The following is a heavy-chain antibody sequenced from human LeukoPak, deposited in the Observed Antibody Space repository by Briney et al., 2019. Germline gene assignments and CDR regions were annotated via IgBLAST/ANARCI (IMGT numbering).Heavy chain of an antibody. J-gene: IGHJ4*02. CDR1: GFTFSSYE. CDR3: ARERTTIVSGTTIGAY. D-gene: IGHD2/OR15-2a*01. CDR2: ITGSGDTI. Sequence: GGSLRLSCSASGFTFSSYEMNWVRQAPGKGLEWISYITGSGDTIHYADSVKGRFTISRDNAKNSLFLQMNSLTADDTAVYYCARERTTIVSGTTIGAYWGQGTLVTVSS. V-gene: IGHV3-48*03.